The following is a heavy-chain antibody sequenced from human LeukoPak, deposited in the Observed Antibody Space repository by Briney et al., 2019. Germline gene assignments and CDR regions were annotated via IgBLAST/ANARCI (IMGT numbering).Heavy chain of an antibody. D-gene: IGHD3-22*01. CDR2: INHSGST. CDR3: ARGRNDYDSSGYYLDY. Sequence: SETLSLTCAVYGGSFSGYYWSWIRQPPGKGLEWIGEINHSGSTNYNPSLKSRVTISVDTSKNQFCLKLSSVTAADTAVYYCARGRNDYDSSGYYLDYWGQGTLVTVSS. CDR1: GGSFSGYY. V-gene: IGHV4-34*01. J-gene: IGHJ4*02.